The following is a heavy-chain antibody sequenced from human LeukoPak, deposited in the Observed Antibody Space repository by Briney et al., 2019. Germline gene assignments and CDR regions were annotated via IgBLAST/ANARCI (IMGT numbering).Heavy chain of an antibody. J-gene: IGHJ4*02. D-gene: IGHD3-10*01. CDR1: GDTFNNYA. CDR2: IIPIFGTT. CDR3: ARVGGDDIRRGELLLLRCYFDH. Sequence: GSSVKVSCKTSGDTFNNYALSWVRQAPGQGLEWMGGIIPIFGTTTFAQRFQGRLTITADKSTSTAYMELSGLRSEDTAVYYCARVGGDDIRRGELLLLRCYFDHWGQGTLVTVSS. V-gene: IGHV1-69*06.